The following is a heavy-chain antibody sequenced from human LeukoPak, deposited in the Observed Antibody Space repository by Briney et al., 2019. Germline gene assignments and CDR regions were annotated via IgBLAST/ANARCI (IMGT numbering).Heavy chain of an antibody. Sequence: PSETLSLTCTVSGGSISSYFWSWIRQPPGKGLEWIGYIYYSGSTYYNPSLKSLVTISVDTSTNQFSLKLRSVTAADTAVYYCARGRDGYNYRFFDYWGQGTLVTVSS. CDR2: IYYSGST. CDR1: GGSISSYF. V-gene: IGHV4-59*01. D-gene: IGHD5-24*01. J-gene: IGHJ4*02. CDR3: ARGRDGYNYRFFDY.